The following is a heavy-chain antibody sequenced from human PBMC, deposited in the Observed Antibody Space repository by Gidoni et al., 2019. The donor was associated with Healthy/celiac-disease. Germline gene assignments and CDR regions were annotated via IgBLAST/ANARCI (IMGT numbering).Heavy chain of an antibody. CDR2: IIPIFGTA. V-gene: IGHV1-69*06. CDR3: ATNYYDSSGYYLHYDAFDI. Sequence: QVQLVQSGAEVKKPGSSVKVSCKASGGTFSSYAISWVRQAPGQGLEWMGGIIPIFGTANYAQKFQGRVTITADKSTSTAYMELSSLISEDTAVYYCATNYYDSSGYYLHYDAFDIWGQGTMVTVSS. J-gene: IGHJ3*02. CDR1: GGTFSSYA. D-gene: IGHD3-22*01.